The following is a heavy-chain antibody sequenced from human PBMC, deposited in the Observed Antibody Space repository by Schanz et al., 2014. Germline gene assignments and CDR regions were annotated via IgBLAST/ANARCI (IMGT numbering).Heavy chain of an antibody. D-gene: IGHD5-12*01. Sequence: QVQVVQSGAEVKKPGASVKVSCKASGYTFTSYGISWVRQAPGQGLEWMGRIIPIHGIVNYAQRFQDRVRITADKSTSTAYMELSSLRSDDTAVYYCARGGGPEDVFDIWGQGTILTVSS. CDR1: GYTFTSYG. V-gene: IGHV1-69*04. J-gene: IGHJ3*02. CDR3: ARGGGPEDVFDI. CDR2: IIPIHGIV.